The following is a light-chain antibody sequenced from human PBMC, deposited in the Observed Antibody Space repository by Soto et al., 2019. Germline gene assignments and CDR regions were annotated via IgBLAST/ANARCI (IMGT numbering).Light chain of an antibody. CDR2: YND. CDR1: RSNIGSNA. V-gene: IGLV1-44*01. CDR3: AGWDDNLNGPDVV. J-gene: IGLJ2*01. Sequence: QSVLTQPPSTSGTPGQRVTISCSGSRSNIGSNAVNWYQHLPGSAPRLLIYYNDVRPSGVPDRFSGSKSGTSASLAISGLQSEDEADYYCAGWDDNLNGPDVVFGGGTKLTVL.